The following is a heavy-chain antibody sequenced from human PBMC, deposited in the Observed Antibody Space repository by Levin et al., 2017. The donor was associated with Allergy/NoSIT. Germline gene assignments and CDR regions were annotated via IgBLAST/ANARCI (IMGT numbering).Heavy chain of an antibody. CDR2: IYYSGST. V-gene: IGHV4-31*03. Sequence: PSETLSLTCTVSGGSISSGGYYWSWIRQHPGKGLEWIGYIYYSGSTYYNPSLKSRVTISVDTSKNQFSLKLSSVTAADTAVYYCARGPEGLDNWFDPWGQGTLVTVSS. CDR1: GGSISSGGYY. J-gene: IGHJ5*02. CDR3: ARGPEGLDNWFDP.